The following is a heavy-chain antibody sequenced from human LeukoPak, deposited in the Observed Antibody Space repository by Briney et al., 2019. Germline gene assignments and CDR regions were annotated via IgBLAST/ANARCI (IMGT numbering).Heavy chain of an antibody. V-gene: IGHV4-38-2*02. Sequence: PSETLSLTCTVSGYSISTGYYWDWIRQPPGKGLEWIGTFYHGGSTYYNPSLKSRVTISVDTSKNQFSLKLSSVTAADTAVYYCAMGFTYYFDYWGQGTLVTVSS. J-gene: IGHJ4*02. CDR1: GYSISTGYY. CDR2: FYHGGST. CDR3: AMGFTYYFDY. D-gene: IGHD3-16*01.